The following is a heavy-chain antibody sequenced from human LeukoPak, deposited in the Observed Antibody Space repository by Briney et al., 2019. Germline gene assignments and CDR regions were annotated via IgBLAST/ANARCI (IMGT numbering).Heavy chain of an antibody. Sequence: SKTLSLTCAVYGGSFSGYYWSWIRQPPGKGLEWIGEINHSGSTNYNPSLKSRVTISVDTSKNQFSLKLSSVTAADTAVYYCARGLRYSSSWYYFDYWGQGTLVTVSS. D-gene: IGHD6-13*01. J-gene: IGHJ4*02. CDR1: GGSFSGYY. V-gene: IGHV4-34*01. CDR3: ARGLRYSSSWYYFDY. CDR2: INHSGST.